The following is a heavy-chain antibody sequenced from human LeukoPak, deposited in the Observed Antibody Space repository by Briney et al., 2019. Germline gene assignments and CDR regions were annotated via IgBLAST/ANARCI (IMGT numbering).Heavy chain of an antibody. CDR2: TKQDGSEE. D-gene: IGHD1-1*01. V-gene: IGHV3-7*01. J-gene: IGHJ4*02. CDR3: ARQGTTFDY. Sequence: GGSLRLSCAASGFTFSSYWMSWVRQAPGKGPEWVASTKQDGSEEYFVDSVKGRFTISRDNAKNSLYLQMNSLRVKDTAVYYCARQGTTFDYWGQGTLVTVSS. CDR1: GFTFSSYW.